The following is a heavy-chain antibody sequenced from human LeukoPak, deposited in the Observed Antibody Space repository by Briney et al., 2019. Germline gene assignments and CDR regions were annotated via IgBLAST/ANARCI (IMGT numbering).Heavy chain of an antibody. CDR3: ATDSSSGFDY. J-gene: IGHJ4*02. V-gene: IGHV1-24*01. CDR2: FDPEDGET. D-gene: IGHD3-22*01. Sequence: SVKVSCKASGGTFSSYAISWVRQAPGKGLEWMGGFDPEDGETIYAQKFQGRVTMTEDTSTDTAYMELSSLRSEDTAVYYCATDSSSGFDYWGQGTLVTASS. CDR1: GGTFSSYA.